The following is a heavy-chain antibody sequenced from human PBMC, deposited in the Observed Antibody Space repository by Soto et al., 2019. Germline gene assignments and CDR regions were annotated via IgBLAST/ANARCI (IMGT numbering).Heavy chain of an antibody. V-gene: IGHV1-69*13. D-gene: IGHD3-22*01. CDR1: GGTFSSYA. CDR3: ARGRRGYYSGNDY. J-gene: IGHJ4*02. CDR2: IIPIFGTA. Sequence: GASVKFSCKASGGTFSSYAISWVRQAPGQGLEWMGGIIPIFGTANYAQKFQGRVTITADESTSTAYMELSRLISQDTAVYYRARGRRGYYSGNDYWGQGTLVTVSS.